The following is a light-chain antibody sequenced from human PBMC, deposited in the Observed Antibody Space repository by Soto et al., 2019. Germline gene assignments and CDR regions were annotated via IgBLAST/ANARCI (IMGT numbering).Light chain of an antibody. V-gene: IGLV2-14*01. CDR2: EVS. Sequence: QSALTQPASVSGSPGQSITISCTGTSSDVGSYNYVSWYQQHPGKAPKLMIFEVSHRPSGVPNRFSGSKSGNTASLTISGLQAEDEADYYCSSNTRTSTPLFGGGTKLTVL. CDR1: SSDVGSYNY. J-gene: IGLJ3*02. CDR3: SSNTRTSTPL.